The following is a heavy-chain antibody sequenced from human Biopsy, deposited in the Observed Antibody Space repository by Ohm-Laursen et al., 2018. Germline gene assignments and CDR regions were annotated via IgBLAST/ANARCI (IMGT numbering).Heavy chain of an antibody. Sequence: GASVTVSCKASGYTFTGDYIHWVRQAPGQGLEWMGWIDPKTGGTEYAQKFRGRVTMTRDTSISTMYMDLSSLRSDDTAVYYCAKDLLEWSVPSWGQGTLVTVSS. CDR2: IDPKTGGT. V-gene: IGHV1-2*02. CDR3: AKDLLEWSVPS. J-gene: IGHJ4*02. D-gene: IGHD3-3*01. CDR1: GYTFTGDY.